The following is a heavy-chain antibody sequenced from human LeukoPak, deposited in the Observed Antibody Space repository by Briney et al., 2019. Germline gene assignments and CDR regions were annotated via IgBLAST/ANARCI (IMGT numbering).Heavy chain of an antibody. CDR1: GYTLTELS. Sequence: RASVTVSCKVSGYTLTELSMHWVRQAPGKGLEWMGGFDPEDGETIYAQKFQGRVTMTEDTSTDTAYMELSSLRSEDTAVYYCATDRSSNSPASDFDYWGQGTLVTVSS. V-gene: IGHV1-24*01. D-gene: IGHD2-2*01. CDR3: ATDRSSNSPASDFDY. J-gene: IGHJ4*02. CDR2: FDPEDGET.